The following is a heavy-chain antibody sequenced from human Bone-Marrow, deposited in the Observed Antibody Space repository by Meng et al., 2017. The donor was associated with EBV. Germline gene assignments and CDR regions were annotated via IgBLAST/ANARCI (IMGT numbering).Heavy chain of an antibody. D-gene: IGHD7-27*01. CDR2: INTNTGNP. Sequence: QMVLVQLGCELKRPGAPVKVSCKASGYTFTSYAMNWVRQAPGQGLEWMGWINTNTGNPTYAQGFTGRFVFSLDTSVSTAYLQISSLKAEDTAVYYCARGGDEGWFDPWGQGTLVTVSS. J-gene: IGHJ5*02. CDR1: GYTFTSYA. V-gene: IGHV7-4-1*02. CDR3: ARGGDEGWFDP.